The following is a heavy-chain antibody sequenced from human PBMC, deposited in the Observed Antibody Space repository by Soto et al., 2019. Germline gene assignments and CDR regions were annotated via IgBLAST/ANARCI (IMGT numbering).Heavy chain of an antibody. CDR3: ATVVGAVPY. CDR1: GYTFTSYA. D-gene: IGHD1-26*01. Sequence: ASVKVSCKTSGYTFTSYAISWVRQAPGQGLEWMGWLSAYNGNTNYAQNLQGRVTVTTDTSTDTAYMELRSLRSDDTAVYYCATVVGAVPYWGQGTQVTGSS. J-gene: IGHJ4*02. CDR2: LSAYNGNT. V-gene: IGHV1-18*01.